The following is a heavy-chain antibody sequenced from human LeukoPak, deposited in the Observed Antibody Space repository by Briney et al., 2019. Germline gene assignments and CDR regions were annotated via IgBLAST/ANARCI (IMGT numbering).Heavy chain of an antibody. V-gene: IGHV7-4-1*02. Sequence: ASVKVSCKTSGYTFIGYYIHWVRQAPGQGLEWMGWINTNTGNPTYAQGFFTGRYVFSLDTSASTAYLQINGLKADDTAVYYCGRDPRLGIRGYTYGYIDHWGQGTLLTVAS. J-gene: IGHJ4*02. CDR2: INTNTGNP. CDR1: GYTFIGYY. D-gene: IGHD5-18*01. CDR3: GRDPRLGIRGYTYGYIDH.